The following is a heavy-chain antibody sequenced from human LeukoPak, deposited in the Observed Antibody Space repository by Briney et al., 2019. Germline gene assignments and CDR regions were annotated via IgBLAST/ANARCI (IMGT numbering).Heavy chain of an antibody. CDR1: AFTVSTYA. Sequence: SLRLSYAPSAFTVSTYAIGWVRQAPGKWLELVSIISGCSTNTCYADSVKGWVTISRDNSRNLLFLQMCSQRVEDTAVYYCAKRRPYYGSGDYYRDPWGQGTLVTVSS. CDR2: ISGCSTNT. V-gene: IGHV3-23*01. D-gene: IGHD3-10*01. J-gene: IGHJ5*02. CDR3: AKRRPYYGSGDYYRDP.